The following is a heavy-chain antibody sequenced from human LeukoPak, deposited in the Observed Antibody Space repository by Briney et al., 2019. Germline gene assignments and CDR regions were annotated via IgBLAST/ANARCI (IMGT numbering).Heavy chain of an antibody. CDR3: ARGPDHGGSYYHD. Sequence: GRSLRLSCAASGFTFDDYAMHWVRQAPGKGLEWVSGISWNSGSIGYADSVKGRFTISRDNAKNTLFLQMNSLRVEDTAVYYCARGPDHGGSYYHDWGQGTPVTVSS. V-gene: IGHV3-9*01. D-gene: IGHD1-26*01. CDR2: ISWNSGSI. CDR1: GFTFDDYA. J-gene: IGHJ4*02.